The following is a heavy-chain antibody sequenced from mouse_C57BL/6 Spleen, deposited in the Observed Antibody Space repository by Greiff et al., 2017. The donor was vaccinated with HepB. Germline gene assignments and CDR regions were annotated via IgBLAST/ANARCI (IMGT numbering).Heavy chain of an antibody. V-gene: IGHV1-74*01. D-gene: IGHD1-1*01. J-gene: IGHJ3*01. CDR1: GYTFTSYW. CDR3: AIEKNYYGREGFAY. CDR2: IHPSDSDT. Sequence: QVQLKQPGAELVKPGASVKVSCKASGYTFTSYWMHWVKQRPGQGLEWIGRIHPSDSDTNYNQKFKGKATLTVDKSSSTAYMQLSSLTSEDSAVYYCAIEKNYYGREGFAYWGQGTLVTVSA.